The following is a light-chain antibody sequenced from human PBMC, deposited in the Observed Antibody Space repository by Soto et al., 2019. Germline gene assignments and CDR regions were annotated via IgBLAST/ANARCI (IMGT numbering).Light chain of an antibody. CDR1: SSDVGRYEY. V-gene: IGLV2-11*01. CDR2: DVT. Sequence: QSALTQPRSVSGSPGQSVTISCTGTSSDVGRYEYVSWYQQHPGKAPKLIIYDVTERPAGVPDRFSGSKSGNTASLTISGLQAEDEADYYCAAWGDNLNGWVFGGGTKLTVL. J-gene: IGLJ3*02. CDR3: AAWGDNLNGWV.